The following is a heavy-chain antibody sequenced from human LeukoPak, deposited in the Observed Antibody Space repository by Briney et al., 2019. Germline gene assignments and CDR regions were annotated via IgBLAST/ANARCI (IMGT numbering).Heavy chain of an antibody. CDR2: MNSNSGNT. CDR3: ARGGRGGLMAASYYYMDV. Sequence: ASVKVSCKASGYTFTGYYMHWVRQATGQGLEWMGWMNSNSGNTGYAQKFQGRVTITRNTSISTAYTELSSLRSEDTAVYYCARGGRGGLMAASYYYMDVWGKGTTVTVSS. CDR1: GYTFTGYY. V-gene: IGHV1-8*03. J-gene: IGHJ6*03. D-gene: IGHD2-8*01.